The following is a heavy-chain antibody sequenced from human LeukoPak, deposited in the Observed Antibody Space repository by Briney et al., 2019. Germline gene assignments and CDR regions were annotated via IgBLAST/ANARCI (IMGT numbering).Heavy chain of an antibody. D-gene: IGHD3-9*01. CDR3: ARDPLRYLRVGHYDY. CDR1: GFTFSSYG. Sequence: PGGSLRLSCAASGFTFSSYGMHWVRQAPGKGLEWVAFIRYDGSNKYYADSVKGRFTISRDNSKNTLYLQMNSLRAEDTAVYYCARDPLRYLRVGHYDYWGQGTLVAVSS. J-gene: IGHJ4*02. V-gene: IGHV3-30*02. CDR2: IRYDGSNK.